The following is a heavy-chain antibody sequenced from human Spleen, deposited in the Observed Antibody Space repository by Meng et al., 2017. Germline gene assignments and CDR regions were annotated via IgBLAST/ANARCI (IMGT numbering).Heavy chain of an antibody. CDR1: GDSASTNGAT. CDR2: TYFRSTWYN. D-gene: IGHD3-10*01. V-gene: IGHV6-1*01. CDR3: AREGSTVLRAAVDY. Sequence: QVLLQESGPGLVKPSQPLSLTCAIAGDSASTNGATWNWIRQSPSRGLEWLGRTYFRSTWYNDYALSVISRITINPDTSKTQCSLQLNSVTPEDTAIYYCAREGSTVLRAAVDYWGQGILVTVSS. J-gene: IGHJ4*02.